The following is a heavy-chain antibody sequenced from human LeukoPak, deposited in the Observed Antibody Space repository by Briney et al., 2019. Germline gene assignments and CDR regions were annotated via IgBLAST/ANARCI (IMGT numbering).Heavy chain of an antibody. V-gene: IGHV3-23*01. CDR1: GFTFSGYA. D-gene: IGHD6-13*01. Sequence: GGSLRLSCAASGFTFSGYAMSWVRQAPGKGLEWVSTISDNGGRTYYADSVKGRFTISRDNSKDTLYLQMNGLRAEDTAVYFCAKQSAGSAAWYSLHYDFWGQGTLVTVSS. CDR3: AKQSAGSAAWYSLHYDF. J-gene: IGHJ4*02. CDR2: ISDNGGRT.